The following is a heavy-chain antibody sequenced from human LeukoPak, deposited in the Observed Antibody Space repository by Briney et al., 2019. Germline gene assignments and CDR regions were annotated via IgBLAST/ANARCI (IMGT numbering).Heavy chain of an antibody. CDR3: TTDHPALDIVATTDY. V-gene: IGHV3-23*01. CDR2: ISGSGGST. Sequence: GGSLRLSCAASGFTFSSYAMSWVRQAPGKGLEWVSAISGSGGSTYYADSVKGRFTISRDNSKNTLYLQMNSLKTEDTAVYYCTTDHPALDIVATTDYWGQGTLVTVSS. D-gene: IGHD5-12*01. CDR1: GFTFSSYA. J-gene: IGHJ4*02.